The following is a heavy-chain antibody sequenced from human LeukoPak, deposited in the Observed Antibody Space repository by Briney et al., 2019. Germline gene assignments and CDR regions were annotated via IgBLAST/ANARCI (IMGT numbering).Heavy chain of an antibody. Sequence: GGSLRLSCAASGFTFGSYGMHWVRQAPGKGLEWVAVISFDGSNKYYAGSVKGRFTTSRDISKKTLYLQMNSLRAEDTAVYYCARDYYYDSSGYWDYYFDYWGQGTLVSVSS. D-gene: IGHD3-22*01. CDR3: ARDYYYDSSGYWDYYFDY. J-gene: IGHJ4*02. CDR2: ISFDGSNK. V-gene: IGHV3-30*03. CDR1: GFTFGSYG.